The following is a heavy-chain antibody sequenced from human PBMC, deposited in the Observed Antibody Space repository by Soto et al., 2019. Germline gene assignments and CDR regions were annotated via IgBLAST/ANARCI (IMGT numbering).Heavy chain of an antibody. J-gene: IGHJ4*02. D-gene: IGHD1-26*01. CDR2: INPYNGNT. V-gene: IGHV1-18*01. CDR3: ARGLITGSQYSGGWYYFDS. Sequence: VKVSCKASGYTFTNYGITWVRQAPGQGLEWMGWINPYNGNTNYAQKIQGRVTMTSDTSTSTAYMEVRSLSSVTAADTAVYYCARGLITGSQYSGGWYYFDSWGQGTQVTVSS. CDR1: GYTFTNYG.